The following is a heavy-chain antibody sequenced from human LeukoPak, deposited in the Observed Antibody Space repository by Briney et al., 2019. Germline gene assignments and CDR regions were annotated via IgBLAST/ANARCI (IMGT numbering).Heavy chain of an antibody. CDR3: AKATQSAAGYFQH. CDR1: GFTVSSSY. CDR2: VYDDGRT. V-gene: IGHV3-53*01. Sequence: GGSLRLSCAASGFTVSSSYMNWVRQAPGRGLEWVSLVYDDGRTFYADSVKGRFTISRDTSRNTLYLQVNSLKAEDTAVYYCAKATQSAAGYFQHWGQGTLVTVSS. J-gene: IGHJ1*01. D-gene: IGHD6-13*01.